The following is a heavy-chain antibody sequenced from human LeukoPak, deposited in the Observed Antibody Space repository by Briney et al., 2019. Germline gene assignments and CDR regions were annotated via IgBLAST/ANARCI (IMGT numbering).Heavy chain of an antibody. J-gene: IGHJ4*02. V-gene: IGHV4-61*01. CDR1: GGSVSSGSYY. Sequence: SETLSLTCTVSGGSVSSGSYYWSWIRQPPGKGLEWIGYIYYSGSTNYNPSLKSRVTISVDTSENQFSLKLSSVTAADTAVYYCARWYYDSSGWQFDYWGQGTLVTVSS. D-gene: IGHD3-22*01. CDR2: IYYSGST. CDR3: ARWYYDSSGWQFDY.